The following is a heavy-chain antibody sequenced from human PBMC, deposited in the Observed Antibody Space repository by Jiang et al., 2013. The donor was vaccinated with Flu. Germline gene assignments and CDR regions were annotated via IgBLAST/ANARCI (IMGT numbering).Heavy chain of an antibody. Sequence: SQTLSLTCDISGDSVSSNVAAWNWIRQSPSRGLEWLGRTYYNSKWYHDFAVSVKSRITIDPDTSKNQFSLQLNSLTPEDTAVYYCARGYRGSFDYWGQGTQVTVSS. J-gene: IGHJ4*02. V-gene: IGHV6-1*01. CDR2: TYYNSKWYH. CDR3: ARGYRGSFDY. CDR1: GDSVSSNVAA. D-gene: IGHD2-15*01.